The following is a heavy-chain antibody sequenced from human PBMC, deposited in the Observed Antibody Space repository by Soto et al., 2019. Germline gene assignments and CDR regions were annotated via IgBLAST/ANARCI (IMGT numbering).Heavy chain of an antibody. CDR1: GFTFRGIW. CDR3: ARSDWFDP. V-gene: IGHV3-74*01. J-gene: IGHJ5*02. Sequence: EVQLVESGGGLVQPGGSLRLSCAASGFTFRGIWMHWVRQIPGKGLVWVSRIQGDGSRTFYADSVKGRFTISRDNAKNTLYLQMDSLRAEDTAFYYCARSDWFDPWGQGTLVTVSS. CDR2: IQGDGSRT.